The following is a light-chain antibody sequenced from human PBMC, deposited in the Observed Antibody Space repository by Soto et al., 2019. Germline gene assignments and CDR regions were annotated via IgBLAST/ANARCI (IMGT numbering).Light chain of an antibody. CDR3: ATWDDSLNVV. CDR1: SSNIGSNP. Sequence: QSVLTQPPSASGTPGQRVTISCSGSSSNIGSNPVNWYQQLPGTAPKLLIYSNDQRPSGVPDRFSGSKSGTSASLAISGLQSEDEADYYCATWDDSLNVVFGGGTQLTVL. J-gene: IGLJ2*01. V-gene: IGLV1-44*01. CDR2: SND.